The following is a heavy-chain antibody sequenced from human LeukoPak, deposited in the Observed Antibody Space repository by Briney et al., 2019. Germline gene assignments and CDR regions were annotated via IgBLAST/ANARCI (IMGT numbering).Heavy chain of an antibody. CDR3: ARSGSGGYYISYFDY. J-gene: IGHJ4*02. CDR2: IWYDGSNK. CDR1: GFTFSSYG. V-gene: IGHV3-33*01. Sequence: PGRSLRLSCAASGFTFSSYGIHWVRQAPGKGLEWVAVIWYDGSNKYYADSVKGRFTISRDNSKNTLYLQMNSLRAEDTAVYYCARSGSGGYYISYFDYWGQGTLVTVSS. D-gene: IGHD3-3*01.